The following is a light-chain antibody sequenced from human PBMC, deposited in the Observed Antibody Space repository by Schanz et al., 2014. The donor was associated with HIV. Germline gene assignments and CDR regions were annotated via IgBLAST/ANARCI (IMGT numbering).Light chain of an antibody. CDR1: QSVSSN. CDR3: QQYNDWPPIT. J-gene: IGKJ5*01. Sequence: ETVMTQSPATLSLSPGERATVSCRASQSVSSNLAWYQQKLGQAPRLLIYGATTRATGIPARFSGSGSATEFTLTITSLQSEDFAVYYCQQYNDWPPITFGQGTRLEIK. CDR2: GAT. V-gene: IGKV3-15*01.